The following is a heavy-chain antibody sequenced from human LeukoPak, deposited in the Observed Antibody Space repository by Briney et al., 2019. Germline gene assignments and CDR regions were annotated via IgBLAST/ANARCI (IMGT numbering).Heavy chain of an antibody. J-gene: IGHJ3*02. CDR2: IYSGGST. V-gene: IGHV3-66*02. Sequence: GGSLRLSCAASGFTVSSNYMSWVRQAPGKGLEWVSVIYSGGSTYYADSVKGRFTISRDNSKNTLYLQMNSPRAEDTAVYYCARDLGPPDDAFDIWGQGTMVTVSS. CDR3: ARDLGPPDDAFDI. D-gene: IGHD3-16*01. CDR1: GFTVSSNY.